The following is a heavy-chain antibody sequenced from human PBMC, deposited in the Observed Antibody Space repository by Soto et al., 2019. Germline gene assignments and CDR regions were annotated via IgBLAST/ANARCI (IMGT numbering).Heavy chain of an antibody. J-gene: IGHJ6*03. D-gene: IGHD5-12*01. CDR2: IYSGGST. CDR3: ASDSGYDLNSPTWYYMDV. V-gene: IGHV3-53*04. Sequence: GGSLRLSCAASGFTVSSNYMSWVRQAPGKGLEWVSVIYSGGSTYYADSVKGRFTISRHNSKNTLYLQMNSLRAEDTAVYYCASDSGYDLNSPTWYYMDVWGKGTTVTVSS. CDR1: GFTVSSNY.